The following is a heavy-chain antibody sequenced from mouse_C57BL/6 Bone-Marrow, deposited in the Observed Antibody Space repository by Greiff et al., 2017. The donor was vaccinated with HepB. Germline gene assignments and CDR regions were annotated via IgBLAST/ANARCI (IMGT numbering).Heavy chain of an antibody. CDR1: GFNIKDDY. D-gene: IGHD2-5*01. CDR2: IDPENGDT. CDR3: TTIVRDWFAD. J-gene: IGHJ3*01. Sequence: VQLQQSGAELVRPGASVKLSCTASGFNIKDDYMHWVKQRPEQGLEWIGWIDPENGDTEYASKFQGKATITADTSSNTAYLQLSSRTSEDTAVYYCTTIVRDWFADWGQGTLVTVSA. V-gene: IGHV14-4*01.